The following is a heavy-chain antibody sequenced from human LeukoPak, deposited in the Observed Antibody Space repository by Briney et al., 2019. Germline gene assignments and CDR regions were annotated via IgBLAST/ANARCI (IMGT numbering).Heavy chain of an antibody. CDR1: GYTFTSYG. CDR3: ATRIEYCSSTSCYRNGFDY. J-gene: IGHJ4*02. V-gene: IGHV1-18*01. D-gene: IGHD2-2*02. CDR2: ISAYNGNT. Sequence: GASEKVSCKASGYTFTSYGISWVRQAPGQGLEWMGWISAYNGNTNYAQKLQGRVTMTTDTSTSTAYMELRSLRSDDTAVYYCATRIEYCSSTSCYRNGFDYWGQGTLVTVSS.